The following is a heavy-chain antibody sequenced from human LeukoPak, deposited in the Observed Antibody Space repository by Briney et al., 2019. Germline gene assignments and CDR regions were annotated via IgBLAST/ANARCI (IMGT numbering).Heavy chain of an antibody. D-gene: IGHD6-13*01. J-gene: IGHJ4*02. CDR1: GYSISSGYY. CDR3: ARQLEQQLVFDY. V-gene: IGHV4-38-2*01. Sequence: SETLSLNCAVSGYSISSGYYWGWIRQPPGNGLEWIGSIYHSGSTYYNPSLKSRVTISVDTTKNQFSLKLSSVTAADTAVYYCARQLEQQLVFDYWGQGTLVTVSS. CDR2: IYHSGST.